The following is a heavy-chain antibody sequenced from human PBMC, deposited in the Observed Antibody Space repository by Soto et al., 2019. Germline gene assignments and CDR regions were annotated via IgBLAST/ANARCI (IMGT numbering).Heavy chain of an antibody. CDR2: IYWDDDK. J-gene: IGHJ4*02. V-gene: IGHV2-5*02. Sequence: QITLKESGPTLVKPTQTLTLTCTFSGFSLNTYGVGVGWIRLPPGKALEWLALIYWDDDKRYSPSLKSRLTITKDTSKNQVVLTMTNMDPVDTVTYYCARALGSWGAYYFDYWGQGTLVTVSS. CDR3: ARALGSWGAYYFDY. D-gene: IGHD3-16*01. CDR1: GFSLNTYGVG.